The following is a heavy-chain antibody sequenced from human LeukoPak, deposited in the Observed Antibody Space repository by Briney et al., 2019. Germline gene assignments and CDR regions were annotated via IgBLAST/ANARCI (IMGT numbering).Heavy chain of an antibody. J-gene: IGHJ6*04. V-gene: IGHV3-21*01. CDR2: ISSSSSYI. D-gene: IGHD3-10*02. Sequence: GGSLRLSCAASGFTFGSYSMNWVRQAPGKGLEWVSSISSSSSYIYYADSVKGRFTISRDNAKNSLYLQMNSLRAEDTAVYYCAELGITMIGGVWGKGTTVTVSS. CDR3: AELGITMIGGV. CDR1: GFTFGSYS.